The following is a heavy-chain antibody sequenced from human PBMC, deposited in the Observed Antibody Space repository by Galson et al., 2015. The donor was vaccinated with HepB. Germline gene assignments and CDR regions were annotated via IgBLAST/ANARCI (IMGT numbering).Heavy chain of an antibody. CDR3: AREGTDHSSGRDWYFDL. Sequence: SVKVSCKASGYTFTSYYMHWVRQAPGQGLEWMGIINPSGGSTSYAQKFQGRVTMTRDTSTSTVYMELSSLRSEDTAVYYCAREGTDHSSGRDWYFDLWGRGTLVTVSS. V-gene: IGHV1-46*01. J-gene: IGHJ2*01. CDR1: GYTFTSYY. D-gene: IGHD6-19*01. CDR2: INPSGGST.